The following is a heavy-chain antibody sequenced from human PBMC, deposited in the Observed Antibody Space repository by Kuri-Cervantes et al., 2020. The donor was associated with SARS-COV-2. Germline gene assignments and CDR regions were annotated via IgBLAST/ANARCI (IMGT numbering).Heavy chain of an antibody. J-gene: IGHJ6*02. D-gene: IGHD1-26*01. CDR3: ARELVGATNYYGMDV. Sequence: GESLKISCAASGFTFSSYGMHWVRQAPGKGLEWVAAIWYDGSNKYYADSVKGRFTISRDNSKNTLYLQMNSLRAEDTAVYYCARELVGATNYYGMDVWGQGTTVTVSS. CDR1: GFTFSSYG. V-gene: IGHV3-33*01. CDR2: IWYDGSNK.